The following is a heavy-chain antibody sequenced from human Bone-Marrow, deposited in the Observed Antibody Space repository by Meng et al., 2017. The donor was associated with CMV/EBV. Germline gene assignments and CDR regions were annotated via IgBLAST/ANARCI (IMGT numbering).Heavy chain of an antibody. CDR1: GFTFDDYA. CDR3: AKDMRPLIGAAGLTYYYYYYGMDV. CDR2: ISWNSGSI. D-gene: IGHD6-13*01. Sequence: SLKISCAASGFTFDDYAMHWVRQVPGKGLEWVSGISWNSGSIGYADSVKGRFTISRDNAKNSLYLQMNSLRAEDTALYYCAKDMRPLIGAAGLTYYYYYYGMDVWGQGTTVTVSS. V-gene: IGHV3-9*01. J-gene: IGHJ6*02.